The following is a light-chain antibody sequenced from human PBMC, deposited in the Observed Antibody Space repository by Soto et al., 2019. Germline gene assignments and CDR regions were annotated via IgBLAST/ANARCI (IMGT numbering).Light chain of an antibody. CDR3: QQYGRSPEYT. CDR2: GAS. J-gene: IGKJ2*01. V-gene: IGKV3-20*01. Sequence: EIVLTQSPGTLSLSPGERATLSCRASQSVSSSYLAWYQQKLGQAPRLLIYGASTRATGIPDRFSGSGSGTDFTLTISRLGPEDFAVYYCQQYGRSPEYTFGQGTKLEIK. CDR1: QSVSSSY.